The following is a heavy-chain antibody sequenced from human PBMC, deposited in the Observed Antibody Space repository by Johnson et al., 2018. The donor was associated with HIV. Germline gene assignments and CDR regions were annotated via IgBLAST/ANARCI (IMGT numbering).Heavy chain of an antibody. CDR3: AKDLPALHSYYDSSGPNLDDAFDI. Sequence: VQLVESGGGVVQPGGSLRLSCAASGFTFSSYGMHWVRQAPGKGLEWVAFIRYDGSNKYYADSVKGRFTISRDNSKNTLYLQMNSLRAEDTAVYYCAKDLPALHSYYDSSGPNLDDAFDIWGQGTMVTVSS. D-gene: IGHD3-22*01. CDR1: GFTFSSYG. V-gene: IGHV3-30*02. CDR2: IRYDGSNK. J-gene: IGHJ3*02.